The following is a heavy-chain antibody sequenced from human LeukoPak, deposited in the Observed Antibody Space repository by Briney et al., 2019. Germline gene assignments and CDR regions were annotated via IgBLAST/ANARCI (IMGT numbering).Heavy chain of an antibody. CDR2: IKSKTDGGTT. V-gene: IGHV3-15*01. J-gene: IGHJ4*02. CDR1: GFTFSNAW. CDR3: TTDLNSSGWYVGY. Sequence: GGPLRLSCAASGFTFSNAWMSWVRKSTGRGLECVGRIKSKTDGGTTDYAAPVKGRFTISRDDSKNTLYLQMNSLKTEDTAVYYCTTDLNSSGWYVGYWGQGTLVTVSS. D-gene: IGHD6-19*01.